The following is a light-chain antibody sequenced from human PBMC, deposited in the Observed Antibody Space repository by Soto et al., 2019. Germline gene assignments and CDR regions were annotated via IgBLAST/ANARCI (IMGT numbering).Light chain of an antibody. CDR1: QSVSSN. CDR2: AAS. Sequence: IVRTQSPSTLSVSPLERATLSCMASQSVSSNLAWFQQKPGQAPRLLIYAASTRATGIPDRFSGSASETDFTLTINRLEPEDSAVYYCQQYASAPFSLGPGTKVDIK. J-gene: IGKJ3*01. V-gene: IGKV3-20*01. CDR3: QQYASAPFS.